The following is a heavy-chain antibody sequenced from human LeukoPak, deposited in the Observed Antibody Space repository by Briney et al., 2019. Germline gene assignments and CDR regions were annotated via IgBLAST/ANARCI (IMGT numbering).Heavy chain of an antibody. CDR3: ARGIHYYYGMDV. Sequence: SETLSLTCTVSGGSISSGGYFWRWIRQHPGKGLEWIGYIYYSGSTYYNPSLKSRVTISVDTSKNQFSLKLSSVTAADTAVYYCARGIHYYYGMDVWGQGTTVTVSS. V-gene: IGHV4-31*03. J-gene: IGHJ6*02. CDR1: GGSISSGGYF. CDR2: IYYSGST. D-gene: IGHD6-13*01.